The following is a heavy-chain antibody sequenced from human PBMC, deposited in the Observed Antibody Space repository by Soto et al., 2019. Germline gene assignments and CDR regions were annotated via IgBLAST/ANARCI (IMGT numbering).Heavy chain of an antibody. D-gene: IGHD2-15*01. CDR3: AREVVVAATGWFDP. CDR1: GGTFSSYA. CDR2: INPIFGTA. Sequence: QVQLVQSGAEVKKPGSSVKVSCKASGGTFSSYAISWVRQAPGQGLEWMGGINPIFGTANYAQKFQGRGTITADELTSTAYMELGSLRSEDTAVYYCAREVVVAATGWFDPWGQGTLVTVSS. J-gene: IGHJ5*02. V-gene: IGHV1-69*12.